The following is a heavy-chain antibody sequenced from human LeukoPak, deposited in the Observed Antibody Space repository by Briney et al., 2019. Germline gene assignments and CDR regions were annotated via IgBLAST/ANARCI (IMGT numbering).Heavy chain of an antibody. Sequence: GASVTVSFTASGYTFTVYYMNWVRQAPGQGLEWMGWINPNSGGTNYAQKFQGRVTMTRDTYITTAYMELSRLNSDDTAVYYCAREEGYGRGGFDYWGQGTLVTVSS. V-gene: IGHV1-2*02. D-gene: IGHD1-1*01. J-gene: IGHJ4*02. CDR1: GYTFTVYY. CDR2: INPNSGGT. CDR3: AREEGYGRGGFDY.